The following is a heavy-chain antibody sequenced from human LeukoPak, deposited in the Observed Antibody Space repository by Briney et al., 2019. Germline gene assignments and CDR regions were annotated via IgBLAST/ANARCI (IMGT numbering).Heavy chain of an antibody. D-gene: IGHD1-1*01. CDR1: GYTFTGYY. CDR2: INPNSGGT. J-gene: IGHJ5*02. CDR3: AGSTRSVGWFDP. Sequence: ASVKVSCKASGYTFTGYYMHWVRQAPGQGLEWMGRINPNSGGTNYAQKFQGRVTMTRDTSISTAYMELSRLRSDDTAVYYCAGSTRSVGWFDPWGQGTLVTVSS. V-gene: IGHV1-2*06.